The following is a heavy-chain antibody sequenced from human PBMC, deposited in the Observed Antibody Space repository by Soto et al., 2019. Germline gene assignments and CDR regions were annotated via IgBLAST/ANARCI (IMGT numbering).Heavy chain of an antibody. D-gene: IGHD6-13*01. V-gene: IGHV3-23*01. J-gene: IGHJ3*02. Sequence: EVQLLESGGGLVQPGGSLRLSCAASGFTFSSYAMSWVRQAPGKGLEWVSAISGGGGSTYYADSVKGRFTISRDNSKNTLYLQMNSLRAEDTAVYYCAKVGEQQLVRAGFDIWGQGTTVTVFS. CDR2: ISGGGGST. CDR1: GFTFSSYA. CDR3: AKVGEQQLVRAGFDI.